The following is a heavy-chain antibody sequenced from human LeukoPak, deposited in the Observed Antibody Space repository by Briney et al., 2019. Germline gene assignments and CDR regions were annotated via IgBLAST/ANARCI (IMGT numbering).Heavy chain of an antibody. J-gene: IGHJ6*04. CDR3: ARGGIAAAPGV. Sequence: SETLSLTCAVYGGSFSGYYWSWIRRPPGKGLEWIGEINHSGSTNYNPSLKSRVTISVDTSKNQFSLKLSSVTAADTAVYYCARGGIAAAPGVWGKGTTVTVSS. CDR1: GGSFSGYY. V-gene: IGHV4-34*01. D-gene: IGHD6-13*01. CDR2: INHSGST.